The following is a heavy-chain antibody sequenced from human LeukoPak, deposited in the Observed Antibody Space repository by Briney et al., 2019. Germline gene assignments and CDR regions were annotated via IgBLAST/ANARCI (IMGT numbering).Heavy chain of an antibody. CDR3: ARGPYSSGWYGGWFDP. CDR2: INHSGST. CDR1: GGSFSSYY. J-gene: IGHJ5*02. V-gene: IGHV4-34*01. D-gene: IGHD6-19*01. Sequence: SETLSLTCAVYGGSFSSYYWSWIRQPPGKGPEWIGEINHSGSTNYNPSLKSRVTISVDTSKNQFSLKLSSVTAADTAVYYCARGPYSSGWYGGWFDPWGQGTLVTVSS.